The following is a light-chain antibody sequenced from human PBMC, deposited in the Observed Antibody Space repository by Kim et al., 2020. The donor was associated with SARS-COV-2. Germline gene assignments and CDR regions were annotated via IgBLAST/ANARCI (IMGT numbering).Light chain of an antibody. Sequence: RVTISCTGSSSNIGTAYDVHWYQQVPGTAPKLLIYANSNRPSGVPDRFSGSRSGTSGSLAITGLQAEDEADYYCQSYDSSLSSVIFGGGTQLTVL. CDR2: ANS. V-gene: IGLV1-40*01. CDR1: SSNIGTAYD. CDR3: QSYDSSLSSVI. J-gene: IGLJ2*01.